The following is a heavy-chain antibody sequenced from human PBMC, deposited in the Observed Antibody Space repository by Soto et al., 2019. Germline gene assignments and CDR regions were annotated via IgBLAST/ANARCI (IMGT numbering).Heavy chain of an antibody. CDR3: AKSVSRVAGTFDY. CDR1: GFTFSSYG. Sequence: GGSLRLSCAASGFTFSSYGMHWVRQAPGKGLEWVAVISYDGSNKYYADSVKGRFTISRDNSKNTLYLQMNSLRAEDTAVYYCAKSVSRVAGTFDYWGQGTLVTVSS. CDR2: ISYDGSNK. J-gene: IGHJ4*02. V-gene: IGHV3-30*18. D-gene: IGHD2-15*01.